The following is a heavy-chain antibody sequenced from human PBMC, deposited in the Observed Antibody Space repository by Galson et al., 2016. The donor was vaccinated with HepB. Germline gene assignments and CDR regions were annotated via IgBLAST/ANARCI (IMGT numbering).Heavy chain of an antibody. V-gene: IGHV3-23*01. CDR1: YA. D-gene: IGHD2-21*02. CDR3: AKDSGGDAYYFDH. Sequence: YAMTWVRQAPGKGLEWVSVIVGRGVSTYYTDSVKGRFTISRDNSKNTLYLQMNSLRAEDTAVYFCAKDSGGDAYYFDHWGQGTLVTVSS. J-gene: IGHJ4*02. CDR2: IVGRGVST.